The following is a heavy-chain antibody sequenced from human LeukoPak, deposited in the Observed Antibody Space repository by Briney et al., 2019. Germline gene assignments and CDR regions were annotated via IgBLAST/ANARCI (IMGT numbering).Heavy chain of an antibody. CDR1: GGSISSSNW. CDR3: ARVKSSGIYFDY. J-gene: IGHJ4*02. V-gene: IGHV4-4*02. Sequence: SETLSLTCAVSGGSISSSNWWSWVRPPPGKGLERIGEIYHSGSTNYNPSLKSRVTISVDKSKNQFSLKLSSVTAADTAVYYCARVKSSGIYFDYWGQGTLVTVSS. D-gene: IGHD3-10*01. CDR2: IYHSGST.